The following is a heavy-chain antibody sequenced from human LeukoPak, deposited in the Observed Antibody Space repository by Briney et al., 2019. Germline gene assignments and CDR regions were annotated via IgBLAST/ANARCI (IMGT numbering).Heavy chain of an antibody. CDR2: ISSSGSTI. J-gene: IGHJ3*02. CDR3: AGLDILTGYGAFDI. CDR1: GFTFSSYE. Sequence: GGSLRLSCAASGFTFSSYEMNWVRQAPGKGLGWVSYISSSGSTIYYADSVKGRFTISRDNAKNSLYLQMNSLRAEDTAVYYCAGLDILTGYGAFDIWGQGTMVTVSS. D-gene: IGHD3-9*01. V-gene: IGHV3-48*03.